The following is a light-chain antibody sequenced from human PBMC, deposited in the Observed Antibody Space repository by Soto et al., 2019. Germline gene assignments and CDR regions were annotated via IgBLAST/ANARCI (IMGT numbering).Light chain of an antibody. J-gene: IGKJ2*02. V-gene: IGKV3D-15*01. CDR3: QQYNNWPPLMCT. CDR1: QSVSSN. Sequence: EIVMTQSPATLSVSPGERATLSCRASQSVSSNLAWYQQKPGQAPRLLIYGASTRATGIPARFSGSGSGTEFTLTISSLKSEDFAVYYCQQYNNWPPLMCTFGQGTKLEI. CDR2: GAS.